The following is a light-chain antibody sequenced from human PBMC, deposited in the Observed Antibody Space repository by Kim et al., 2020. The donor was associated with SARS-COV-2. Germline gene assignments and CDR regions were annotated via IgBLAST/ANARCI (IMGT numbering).Light chain of an antibody. CDR1: RSDTSIY. CDR2: IED. CDR3: HQYSSSPST. Sequence: SPGEGDTLSCSASRSDTSIYFAWYQQKTGQDPSLLIYIEDTKTAGITERFSGSGSGTAVSPTISRLQAEEYAVYYCHQYSSSPSTFGQGTRLEIK. J-gene: IGKJ5*01. V-gene: IGKV3-20*01.